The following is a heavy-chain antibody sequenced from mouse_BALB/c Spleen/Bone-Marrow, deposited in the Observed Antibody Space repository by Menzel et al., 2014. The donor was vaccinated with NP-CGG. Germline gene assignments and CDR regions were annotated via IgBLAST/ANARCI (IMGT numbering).Heavy chain of an antibody. D-gene: IGHD1-1*01. V-gene: IGHV5-15*02. Sequence: EVKLVESEGGLVQPGGSRKLSCAASGFTFSDYGMAWVRQAPGKGPEWVAFISNLAYSICYADTVTGRFTISRENAKNTLYLEMSSLRSEDTAMYYCARLYGSGYGYAMDYWGQGTSVTVSS. CDR1: GFTFSDYG. J-gene: IGHJ4*01. CDR2: ISNLAYSI. CDR3: ARLYGSGYGYAMDY.